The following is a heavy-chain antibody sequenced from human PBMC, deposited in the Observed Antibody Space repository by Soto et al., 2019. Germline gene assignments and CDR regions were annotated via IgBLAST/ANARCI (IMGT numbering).Heavy chain of an antibody. D-gene: IGHD4-4*01. CDR2: ISSSSSTI. Sequence: LRLSCAASGFTFSSYSMNWVRQAPGKGLEWVSYISSSSSTIYYADSVKGRFTISRDNAKTSLYLQMNSLRAEDTAVHYCAREGINNYNEYYFDSWGQGTVVTVSS. CDR1: GFTFSSYS. V-gene: IGHV3-48*01. J-gene: IGHJ4*02. CDR3: AREGINNYNEYYFDS.